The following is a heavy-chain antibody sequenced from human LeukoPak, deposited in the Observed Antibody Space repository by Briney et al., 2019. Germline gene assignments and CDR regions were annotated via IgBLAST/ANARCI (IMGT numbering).Heavy chain of an antibody. V-gene: IGHV1-3*01. Sequence: ASVKVSCKASGYTFNSYAMHWVRQAPGQRLEWMGWINAGNGNTKNSQKFQGRVTITRDTSASTAYMELSSLRSEDTAVYYCARYDGFCGGDCYPGEFDYWGQGTLVTVSS. D-gene: IGHD2-21*02. CDR1: GYTFNSYA. CDR3: ARYDGFCGGDCYPGEFDY. J-gene: IGHJ4*02. CDR2: INAGNGNT.